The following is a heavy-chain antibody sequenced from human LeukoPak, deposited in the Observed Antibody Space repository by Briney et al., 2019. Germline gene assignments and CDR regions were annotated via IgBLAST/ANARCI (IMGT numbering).Heavy chain of an antibody. Sequence: PGGSLRLSCAASGFTFNSYSMEWVRQAPGKGLEWLSYITSTSDIIYYADSVKGRFTSSRDNAKNSLYLQMNSLRVEDTAIYYCVRRDCSSSGCFTPEYWGQGALVTVSS. CDR2: ITSTSDII. CDR3: VRRDCSSSGCFTPEY. D-gene: IGHD2-2*02. V-gene: IGHV3-48*01. J-gene: IGHJ4*02. CDR1: GFTFNSYS.